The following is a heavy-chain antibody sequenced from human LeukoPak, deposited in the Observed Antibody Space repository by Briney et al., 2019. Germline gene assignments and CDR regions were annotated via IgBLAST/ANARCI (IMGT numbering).Heavy chain of an antibody. V-gene: IGHV4-59*08. CDR3: ARQPYRSGAYYFDY. J-gene: IGHJ4*02. Sequence: SETLSLTCTVSDDSMTGYYWSWIRQPPGKGLEWVAYIFHSGDINYNPSLRSRITISIDTSKNQFTLKLRSVTAADTAVYYCARQPYRSGAYYFDYWGQGTLITVSS. CDR2: IFHSGDI. D-gene: IGHD2-15*01. CDR1: DDSMTGYY.